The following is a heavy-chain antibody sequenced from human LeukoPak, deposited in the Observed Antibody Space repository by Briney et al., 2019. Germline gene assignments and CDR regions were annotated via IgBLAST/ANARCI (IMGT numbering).Heavy chain of an antibody. CDR3: AREGAVSGENWFDP. CDR1: GFTVSRYY. V-gene: IGHV3-53*01. J-gene: IGHJ5*02. Sequence: PGGSLRLSCAASGFTVSRYYMSWVRQAPGKGLEWVSVIYSGGSTYCADSVKGRFTISRDNSKNSLYLQMNTLRVEDTAVYYCAREGAVSGENWFDPWGQGTLVTVSS. D-gene: IGHD6-13*01. CDR2: IYSGGST.